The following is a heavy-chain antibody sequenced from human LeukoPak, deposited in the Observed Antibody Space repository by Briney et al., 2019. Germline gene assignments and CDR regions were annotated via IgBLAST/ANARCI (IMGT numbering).Heavy chain of an antibody. D-gene: IGHD4-17*01. J-gene: IGHJ3*02. V-gene: IGHV4-59*11. Sequence: SETLSLTCTVSGDSMNSHYWSWLRQPPGRGLEWIGYISYIGSTNYNPSLKSRVTISVDTSKNQFSLKLSSVTAADTAVYYCARDPTTVTKGLDIWGKGTMVTVSS. CDR3: ARDPTTVTKGLDI. CDR2: ISYIGST. CDR1: GDSMNSHY.